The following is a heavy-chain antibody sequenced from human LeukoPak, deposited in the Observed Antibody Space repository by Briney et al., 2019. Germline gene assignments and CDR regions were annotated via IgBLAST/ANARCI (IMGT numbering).Heavy chain of an antibody. D-gene: IGHD1-26*01. CDR2: ISSSSSYI. J-gene: IGHJ6*03. V-gene: IGHV3-21*01. Sequence: GGSLRLSCAASGFTFSSYSMNWVRQAPGKGLEWVSSISSSSSYIYYADSVKGRFTISRDNAKNSLYLQMNSLRAEDTAVYYCARDGRTVGATSYYYYYMDVWGKGTTVTVSS. CDR1: GFTFSSYS. CDR3: ARDGRTVGATSYYYYYMDV.